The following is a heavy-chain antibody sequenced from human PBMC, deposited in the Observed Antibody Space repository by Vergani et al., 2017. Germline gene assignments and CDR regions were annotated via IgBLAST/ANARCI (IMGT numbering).Heavy chain of an antibody. V-gene: IGHV3-9*01. Sequence: EVQLVESGGGLVQLGRSLRLPCAASGSTFDDYALHWVWQAPGKGLEWVSGISWNSGSIGYADSLKGRFTISRDNAKNSLYLQMNSLRAEDTAFYYCAKGHSGSYSFGAFDIWGQGTMVTVSS. D-gene: IGHD1-26*01. CDR1: GSTFDDYA. CDR2: ISWNSGSI. CDR3: AKGHSGSYSFGAFDI. J-gene: IGHJ3*02.